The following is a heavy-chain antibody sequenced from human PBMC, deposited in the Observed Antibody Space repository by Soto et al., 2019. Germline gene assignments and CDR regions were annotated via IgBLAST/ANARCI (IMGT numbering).Heavy chain of an antibody. CDR3: AKDEVSRKYYGHSLDV. Sequence: QVQLVESGGGLVQPGRSQRLSCVVSGFTFSNYGMHWVRQAPGKGLEWVADIWYDGSGQRYAGSVQGRFTISRDNSKNTLYLQINSLRVEDTAVYYCAKDEVSRKYYGHSLDVWGQGTTVTVSS. V-gene: IGHV3-33*03. J-gene: IGHJ6*02. CDR2: IWYDGSGQ. CDR1: GFTFSNYG. D-gene: IGHD4-17*01.